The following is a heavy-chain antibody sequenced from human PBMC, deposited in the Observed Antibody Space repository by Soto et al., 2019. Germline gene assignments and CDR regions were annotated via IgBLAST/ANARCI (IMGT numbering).Heavy chain of an antibody. CDR3: ARTGRVTSNYYYYGMDV. D-gene: IGHD4-17*01. J-gene: IGHJ6*02. CDR2: ISPIFGTA. CDR1: GGTFSSYA. V-gene: IGHV1-69*06. Sequence: QVQLVQSGAEVKKPGSSVKVSCKASGGTFSSYAISWVRQAPGQGLEWMGGISPIFGTANYAQKFQGRVTITADKSTSTAYMELSSLRSEDTAVYYCARTGRVTSNYYYYGMDVWGQGTTVTVSS.